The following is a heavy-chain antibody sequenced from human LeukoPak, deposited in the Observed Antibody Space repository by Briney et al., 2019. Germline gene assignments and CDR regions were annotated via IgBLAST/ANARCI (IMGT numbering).Heavy chain of an antibody. D-gene: IGHD3-22*01. V-gene: IGHV3-53*01. CDR2: LYSNSIT. CDR3: ARGITMMIVAPGY. Sequence: GGSLRLSCAASGFTVSSNYMSWVRQAPGKGLEWVSVLYSNSITYYADSVKGRFTISRDSSKNTLYLQMNSLRAEDTAVYYCARGITMMIVAPGYWGQGTLVAVSS. CDR1: GFTVSSNY. J-gene: IGHJ4*02.